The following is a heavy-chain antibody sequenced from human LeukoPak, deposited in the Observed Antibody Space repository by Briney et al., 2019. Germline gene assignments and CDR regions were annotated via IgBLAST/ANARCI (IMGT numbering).Heavy chain of an antibody. CDR3: ARVGEGSSFDY. Sequence: GGSLRLSCAASGFTFSSYDMHWVRHATGKGLEWVSAIGTAGDTYYPGSVKGRFTISRENAKNSLYLQMNSLRAEDTAVYYCARVGEGSSFDYWGQGTLVTVSS. CDR2: IGTAGDT. D-gene: IGHD3-10*01. J-gene: IGHJ4*02. V-gene: IGHV3-13*01. CDR1: GFTFSSYD.